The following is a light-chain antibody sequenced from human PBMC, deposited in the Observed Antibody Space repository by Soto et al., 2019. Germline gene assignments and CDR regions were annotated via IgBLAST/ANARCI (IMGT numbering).Light chain of an antibody. J-gene: IGLJ2*01. CDR2: EVN. CDR3: SSYTSSSTLV. Sequence: QSVLTQPPSASGSPGQSVTISCTGTSSDVGGYNYVSWYQQHPGKAPKLMIYEVNKRPSGVPDRFSGSKSGNTASLTVSGLHAEDEADYYCSSYTSSSTLVFGGGTKVTVL. CDR1: SSDVGGYNY. V-gene: IGLV2-8*01.